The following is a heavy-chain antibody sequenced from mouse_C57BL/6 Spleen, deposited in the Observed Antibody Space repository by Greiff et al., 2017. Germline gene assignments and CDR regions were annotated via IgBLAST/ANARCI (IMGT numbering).Heavy chain of an antibody. D-gene: IGHD1-1*01. CDR3: ARAQIYYYCCSDAMDY. J-gene: IGHJ4*01. Sequence: QVQLQQSGAELVMPGASVKLSCKASGYTFTSYWMHWVKQTPGQGLEWIGEIDPSDSYTTYNQKFKGKTTLTVDKSSSTAYMQLSSLTSENPAVYYCARAQIYYYCCSDAMDYWGQGASVTVS. CDR1: GYTFTSYW. V-gene: IGHV1-69*01. CDR2: IDPSDSYT.